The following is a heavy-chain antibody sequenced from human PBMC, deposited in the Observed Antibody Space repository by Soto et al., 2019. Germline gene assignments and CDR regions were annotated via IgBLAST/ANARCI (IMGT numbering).Heavy chain of an antibody. Sequence: QVQLVQSGAEVRKPGASVKVSCKASGYTFTSDGISWVRQAPGQGLEWMGWISAKNGNTNYAQKFQGRVTMTTDTSTSTADRELRSLRSDDTAVYYCARVFKQWLPPDYWGQGTLVTVSS. V-gene: IGHV1-18*01. CDR1: GYTFTSDG. J-gene: IGHJ4*02. CDR3: ARVFKQWLPPDY. CDR2: ISAKNGNT. D-gene: IGHD6-19*01.